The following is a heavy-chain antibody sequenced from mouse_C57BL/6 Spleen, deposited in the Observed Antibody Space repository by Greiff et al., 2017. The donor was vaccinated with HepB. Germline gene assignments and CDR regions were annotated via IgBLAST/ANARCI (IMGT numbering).Heavy chain of an antibody. D-gene: IGHD4-1*01. CDR1: GFTFSSYT. Sequence: EVMLVESGGGLVKPGGSLKLSCAASGFTFSSYTMSWVRQTPEKGLEWVATISGGGGNTYYPDSVKGRFTISRDNAKNTLYLQMSSLRSEDTALYYCARTPAGTRAMAYWGQGTSVTVSS. CDR2: ISGGGGNT. V-gene: IGHV5-9*01. J-gene: IGHJ4*01. CDR3: ARTPAGTRAMAY.